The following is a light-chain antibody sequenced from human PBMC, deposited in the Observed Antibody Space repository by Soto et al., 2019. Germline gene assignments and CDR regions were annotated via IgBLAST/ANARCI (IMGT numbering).Light chain of an antibody. Sequence: NFMLTQTHSVSESPGKTVTISCTRSSGSIASNYVQWYQQRPGSAPTTVIYEDNQRPSGVPDRFSGSIDSSSNSASLTISGLTTEDEADYYCHSYDASNWVFGGGTKVTVL. J-gene: IGLJ3*02. CDR3: HSYDASNWV. V-gene: IGLV6-57*03. CDR2: EDN. CDR1: SGSIASNY.